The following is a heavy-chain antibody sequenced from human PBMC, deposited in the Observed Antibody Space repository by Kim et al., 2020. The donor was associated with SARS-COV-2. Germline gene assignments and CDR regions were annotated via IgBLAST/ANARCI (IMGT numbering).Heavy chain of an antibody. CDR3: ARGVESGPKGNYYGSGSYYNFPNWFDP. CDR2: TYYRSKWYN. V-gene: IGHV6-1*01. J-gene: IGHJ5*02. Sequence: SQTLSLTCAISGDSVSSNSAAWNWIRQSPSRGLEWLGRTYYRSKWYNDYAVSVKSRITINPDTSKNQFSLQLNSVTPEDTAVYYCARGVESGPKGNYYGSGSYYNFPNWFDPWGQGTLVTVSS. CDR1: GDSVSSNSAA. D-gene: IGHD3-10*01.